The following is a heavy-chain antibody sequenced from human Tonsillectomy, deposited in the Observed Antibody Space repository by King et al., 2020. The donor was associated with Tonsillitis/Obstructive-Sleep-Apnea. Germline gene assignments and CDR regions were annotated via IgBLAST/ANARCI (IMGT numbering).Heavy chain of an antibody. V-gene: IGHV1-69*12. D-gene: IGHD5-12*01. CDR1: GGTFSSYA. Sequence: QLVQSGAEVKKPGSSVKVSCKASGGTFSSYAISWVRQAPGQGLEWMGGIIPIFGTADYAQKFQGRVTITADESARTAYMELSSLRSEDTAVYSCARERELGYSGYEDAFDIWGQGTMVTVSS. CDR2: IIPIFGTA. J-gene: IGHJ3*02. CDR3: ARERELGYSGYEDAFDI.